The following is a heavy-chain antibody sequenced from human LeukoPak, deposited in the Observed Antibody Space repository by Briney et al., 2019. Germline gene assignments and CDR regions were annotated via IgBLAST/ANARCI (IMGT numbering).Heavy chain of an antibody. Sequence: PGGSLRLSCAASGFTFSGSAMHWVRQAPGKGLEWVAVIWYDGSNKYYADSVKGRFTISRDNSKNTLYLQMNSLRAEDTAVYYCASTSGWYEPIDYWGQGTLVTVSS. J-gene: IGHJ4*02. CDR1: GFTFSGSA. D-gene: IGHD6-19*01. CDR3: ASTSGWYEPIDY. CDR2: IWYDGSNK. V-gene: IGHV3-33*08.